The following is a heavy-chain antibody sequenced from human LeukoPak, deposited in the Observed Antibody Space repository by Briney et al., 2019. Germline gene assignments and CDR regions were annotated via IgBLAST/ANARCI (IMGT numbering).Heavy chain of an antibody. CDR2: ISGSGGST. J-gene: IGHJ4*02. CDR1: GGSISSYY. D-gene: IGHD1-26*01. V-gene: IGHV3-23*01. Sequence: PSETLSLTCTVSGGSISSYYWSWVRQAPGKGLEWVSVISGSGGSTYYADSVKGRFTISRDNSKNTLSLQMNSLRAEDTAVYYCAKGYRYSDYWGQGTLVTVSS. CDR3: AKGYRYSDY.